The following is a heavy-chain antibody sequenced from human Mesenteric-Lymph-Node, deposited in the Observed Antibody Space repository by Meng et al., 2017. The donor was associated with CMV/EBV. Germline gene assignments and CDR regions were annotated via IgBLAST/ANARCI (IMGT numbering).Heavy chain of an antibody. CDR1: GFTFSPYR. CDR3: ARVGGYFDWLLRENNYYYYGMDV. D-gene: IGHD3-9*01. J-gene: IGHJ6*02. Sequence: LSLSCVASGFTFSPYRMHWVRQAPGKGLPWVSSISGSSTYIYYADSVRGRFTISRDNAKNSMYLQMNSLRAEDTAVYYCARVGGYFDWLLRENNYYYYGMDVWGQGTTVTVSS. V-gene: IGHV3-21*01. CDR2: ISGSSTYI.